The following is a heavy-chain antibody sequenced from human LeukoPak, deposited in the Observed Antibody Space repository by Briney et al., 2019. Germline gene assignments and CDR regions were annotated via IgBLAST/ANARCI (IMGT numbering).Heavy chain of an antibody. J-gene: IGHJ4*02. D-gene: IGHD6-13*01. Sequence: ASVTVSCKASGATFSSYAISWVRQAPGQGLEWMGRIIPIFGTANYAQKFQGRVTITTDESTSTAYMELSSLRSEDTAVYYCARGMAYHSSSWYVYYSDYWGQGTLVTVSS. CDR3: ARGMAYHSSSWYVYYSDY. CDR1: GATFSSYA. CDR2: IIPIFGTA. V-gene: IGHV1-69*05.